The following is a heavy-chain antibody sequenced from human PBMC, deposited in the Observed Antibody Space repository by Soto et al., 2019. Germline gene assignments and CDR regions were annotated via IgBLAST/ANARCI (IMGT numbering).Heavy chain of an antibody. Sequence: QVQLQQWGAGLLKPSETLSLTCAVYGGSFSGYYWSWIRQPPGKGLEWIGEINHSGSTNYNPSLKSRVTISVDTSQNQFSLKLSSVAAADTAVYYCARLEVAAAGTSWFDPWGQGTLVTVSS. J-gene: IGHJ5*02. V-gene: IGHV4-34*01. CDR1: GGSFSGYY. CDR2: INHSGST. CDR3: ARLEVAAAGTSWFDP. D-gene: IGHD6-13*01.